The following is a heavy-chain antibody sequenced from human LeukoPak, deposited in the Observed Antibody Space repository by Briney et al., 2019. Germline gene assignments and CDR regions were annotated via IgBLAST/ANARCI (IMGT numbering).Heavy chain of an antibody. D-gene: IGHD4-17*01. V-gene: IGHV3-66*01. Sequence: PGGSLRLSCAASGFTFSSYAMSWVRQAPGKGLEWVSVIYSGGSTYYADSVKGRFTISRDNSKNTLYIQMNSLRAEDTAVYYCARASRGDSTYYGMDVWGQGTTVTVSS. CDR1: GFTFSSYA. CDR3: ARASRGDSTYYGMDV. J-gene: IGHJ6*02. CDR2: IYSGGST.